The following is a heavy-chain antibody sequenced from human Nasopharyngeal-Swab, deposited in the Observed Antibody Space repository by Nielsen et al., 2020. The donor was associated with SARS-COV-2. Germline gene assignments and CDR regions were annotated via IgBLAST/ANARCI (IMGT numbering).Heavy chain of an antibody. D-gene: IGHD2-2*02. CDR3: AKTSYEVLYQGLVDY. CDR2: TSYQGSNT. Sequence: LSLTCVASGFTFSRYGMHWVRQAPGKGLEWVAITSYQGSNTYYADSVKGRFTISRDNSKNTLYLQMNSLRAEDTAMYYCAKTSYEVLYQGLVDYWGQGTLVTVSS. CDR1: GFTFSRYG. J-gene: IGHJ4*02. V-gene: IGHV3-30*18.